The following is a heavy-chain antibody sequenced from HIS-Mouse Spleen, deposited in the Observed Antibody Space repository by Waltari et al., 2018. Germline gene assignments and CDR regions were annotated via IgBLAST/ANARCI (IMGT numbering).Heavy chain of an antibody. J-gene: IGHJ2*01. CDR1: GGSISSSSYY. CDR2: LSYSGGT. D-gene: IGHD6-13*01. CDR3: AREIPYSSSWYDWYFDL. V-gene: IGHV4-39*07. Sequence: QLQLQESGPGLVKPSETLSLTCTVSGGSISSSSYYWGWIRQPPGKGLEWIGGLSYSGGTYYNPYLKSRLNISVDTSKTPFSLKLSSVTAADTAVYYCAREIPYSSSWYDWYFDLWGRGTLVTVSS.